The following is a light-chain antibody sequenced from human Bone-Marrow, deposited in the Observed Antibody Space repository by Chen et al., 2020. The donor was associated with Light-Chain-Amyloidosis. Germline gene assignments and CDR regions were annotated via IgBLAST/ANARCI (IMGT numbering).Light chain of an antibody. J-gene: IGLJ1*01. CDR1: SSDVGGDNH. Sequence: QSALTQPASVSGSPGQSITISCTGTSSDVGGDNHVSWYQQHTDKAPKLMIYEVTNRHSWVPDRFSGSKSDNTASLTISRLQTKDEADYFCSSYTITNTLVFGSGTSVTGL. CDR2: EVT. CDR3: SSYTITNTLV. V-gene: IGLV2-14*01.